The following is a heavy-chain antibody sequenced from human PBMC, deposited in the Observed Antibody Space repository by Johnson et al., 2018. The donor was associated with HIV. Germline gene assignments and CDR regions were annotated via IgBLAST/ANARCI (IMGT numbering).Heavy chain of an antibody. D-gene: IGHD6-19*01. V-gene: IGHV3-30*04. Sequence: QVQLVESGGGVVQPGRSLRLSCAASGFTFSSYAMNWVRQAPGKGLEWVAVISYDGSNKYYADSVKGRFTISRDNSKNTLYLKMNSLRAEDTAVYYCAKDREVAGKGHDAFDIWGQGTMVTVSS. CDR3: AKDREVAGKGHDAFDI. CDR1: GFTFSSYA. J-gene: IGHJ3*02. CDR2: ISYDGSNK.